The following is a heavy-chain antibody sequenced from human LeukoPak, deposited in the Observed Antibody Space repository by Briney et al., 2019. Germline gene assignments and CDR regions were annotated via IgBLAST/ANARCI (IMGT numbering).Heavy chain of an antibody. CDR3: AKSDGYGLIDY. Sequence: SETLSLTCTVSGVSISSSSYYWGWLRQPPGTGLEWIGSIYSDGSTCYNSSLKSRVTISIDTSKNQVSLKMSSVTAADTAVYYCAKSDGYGLIDYWGQGTLVTVSS. CDR2: IYSDGST. D-gene: IGHD2-21*02. V-gene: IGHV4-39*01. J-gene: IGHJ4*01. CDR1: GVSISSSSYY.